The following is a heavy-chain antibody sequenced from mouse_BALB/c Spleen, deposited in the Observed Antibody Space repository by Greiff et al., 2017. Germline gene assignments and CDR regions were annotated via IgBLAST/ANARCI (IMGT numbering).Heavy chain of an antibody. Sequence: EVKVVESGGGLVKPGGSLKLSCAASGFTFSSYAMSWVRQTPEKRLEWVATISSGGSYTYYPDSVKGRFTISRDNAKNTLYLQMSSLRSEDTAMYYCARQGLDYYGTIHYAMDYWGQGTSVTVSS. CDR2: ISSGGSYT. CDR1: GFTFSSYA. V-gene: IGHV5-9-3*01. D-gene: IGHD1-1*01. CDR3: ARQGLDYYGTIHYAMDY. J-gene: IGHJ4*01.